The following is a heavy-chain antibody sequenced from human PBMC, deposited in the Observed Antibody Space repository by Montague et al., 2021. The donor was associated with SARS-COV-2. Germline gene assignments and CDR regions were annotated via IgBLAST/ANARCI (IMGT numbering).Heavy chain of an antibody. D-gene: IGHD3-10*01. J-gene: IGHJ6*03. CDR2: INHGGIT. V-gene: IGHV4-34*01. Sequence: SETLSLTCAVYGGSFSGYHWNWIRQPPGKGLEWIGEINHGGITNYNPSLKSRLTISADTSKNQFSLKLTSVAAADTAVYYCARLRDGVVPSPILGVGPYYSYYFIDVWGKGTTVTVPS. CDR3: ARLRDGVVPSPILGVGPYYSYYFIDV. CDR1: GGSFSGYH.